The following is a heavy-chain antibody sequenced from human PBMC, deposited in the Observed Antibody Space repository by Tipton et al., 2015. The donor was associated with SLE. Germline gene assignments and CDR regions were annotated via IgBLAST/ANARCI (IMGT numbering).Heavy chain of an antibody. Sequence: TLSLTCAVYGGSLSGYYWSWIRQAPGKGLEWIGEINHSGSTNYNPSLKSRVTISVDTSKNEFSLKLTSVTAADTSVYYCARMRRGGDGYWGQGTLVTVSS. V-gene: IGHV4-34*01. CDR3: ARMRRGGDGY. J-gene: IGHJ4*02. CDR1: GGSLSGYY. CDR2: INHSGST. D-gene: IGHD2-21*02.